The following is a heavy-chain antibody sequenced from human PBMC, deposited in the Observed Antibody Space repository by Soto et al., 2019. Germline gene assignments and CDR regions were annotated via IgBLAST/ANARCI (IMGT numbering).Heavy chain of an antibody. CDR1: GGSISSSSYY. CDR2: IYYSGST. J-gene: IGHJ4*02. CDR3: ARSFDYYDSSGYYYYFDY. V-gene: IGHV4-39*01. Sequence: SETLSLTCTVSGGSISSSSYYWGWIRQPPGKGLEWIGSIYYSGSTYYNPSLKSRVTISVDTSKNQFSLKLSSVTAADTAVYYCARSFDYYDSSGYYYYFDYWGQGTLVTVSS. D-gene: IGHD3-22*01.